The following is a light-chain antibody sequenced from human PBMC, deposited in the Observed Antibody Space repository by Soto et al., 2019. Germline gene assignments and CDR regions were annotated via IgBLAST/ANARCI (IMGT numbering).Light chain of an antibody. J-gene: IGKJ2*01. CDR1: QSIRSD. CDR3: QQSFSTPPYT. CDR2: ATP. V-gene: IGKV1-39*01. Sequence: DIQMTQSPSSLSASVGDRVTITCRASQSIRSDLNWYQHKPGKAPKLLIYATPTLESGVPSRFSGSGSGTDFTLTISSLQPEDFATYYCQQSFSTPPYTFGQGTKVDIK.